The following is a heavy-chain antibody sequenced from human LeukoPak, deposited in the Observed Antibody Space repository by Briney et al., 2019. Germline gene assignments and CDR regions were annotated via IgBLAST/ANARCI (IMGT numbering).Heavy chain of an antibody. CDR3: AKEGVVVVAYDAFDI. V-gene: IGHV3-30*02. CDR1: GFTFSSYG. D-gene: IGHD3-22*01. J-gene: IGHJ3*02. Sequence: GGSLRLSCAASGFTFSSYGMHWVRQAPGKGLEWVAFIRYDGSNKYYADSVKGRFTISRGNSKNTLYLQMNSLRAEDTAVYYCAKEGVVVVAYDAFDIWGQGTMVTVSS. CDR2: IRYDGSNK.